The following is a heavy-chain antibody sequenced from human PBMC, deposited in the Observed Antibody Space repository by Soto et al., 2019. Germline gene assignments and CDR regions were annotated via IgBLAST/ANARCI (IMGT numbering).Heavy chain of an antibody. D-gene: IGHD3-9*01. J-gene: IGHJ5*02. CDR1: GFTFSSYG. Sequence: GGSLRLSCAASGFTFSSYGMHWVRQAPGKGLEWVAVIWYDGSNKYYADSVKGRFTISRDNSKNTLYLQMNSLRAEDTAVYYCARDSLVLRYFDWLAPFDPWGQGTLVTVSS. V-gene: IGHV3-33*01. CDR3: ARDSLVLRYFDWLAPFDP. CDR2: IWYDGSNK.